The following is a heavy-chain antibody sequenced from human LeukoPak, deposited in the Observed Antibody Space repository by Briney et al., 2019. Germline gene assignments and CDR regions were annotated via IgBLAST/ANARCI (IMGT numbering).Heavy chain of an antibody. V-gene: IGHV3-30*01. D-gene: IGHD6-19*01. CDR1: GFTCSTYV. Sequence: GGSLRLSCAASGFTCSTYVMHWVRQAPGKGLQWVAVILYDGSNKYYADSVKGRFIISRDNSKNTLYLLMNSLTAEDTALYYCARVVAGSVYNCGMDVWGQGTTVTVSS. J-gene: IGHJ6*02. CDR3: ARVVAGSVYNCGMDV. CDR2: ILYDGSNK.